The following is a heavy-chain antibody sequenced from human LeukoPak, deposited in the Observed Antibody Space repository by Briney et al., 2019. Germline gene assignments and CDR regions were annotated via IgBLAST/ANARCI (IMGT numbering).Heavy chain of an antibody. J-gene: IGHJ4*02. CDR3: ARDPSYYYDSSGYYHTERYFDY. D-gene: IGHD3-22*01. CDR1: GFTFTSYS. V-gene: IGHV3-7*05. Sequence: GGSLRLSCAASGFTFTSYSMNWVRQAPGKGLEWVANIKQDGSEKYYVDSVKGRFTISRDNAKNSLYLQMNSLRAEDMAVYYCARDPSYYYDSSGYYHTERYFDYWGQGTLVTVSS. CDR2: IKQDGSEK.